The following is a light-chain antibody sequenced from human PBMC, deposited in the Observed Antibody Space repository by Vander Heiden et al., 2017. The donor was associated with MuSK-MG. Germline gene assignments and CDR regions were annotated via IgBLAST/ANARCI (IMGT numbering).Light chain of an antibody. CDR3: QQSYSTPLYT. J-gene: IGKJ2*01. CDR1: QSIDTF. Sequence: DIQMTQSPSSLSASVGDTVIITCRASQSIDTFLNWYQQKPGRAPKLLIYAASNLQSGVPSRFSGSRLGTDFTLTIGSLQLEDFATYYCQQSYSTPLYTFGRGTKLEIK. V-gene: IGKV1-39*01. CDR2: AAS.